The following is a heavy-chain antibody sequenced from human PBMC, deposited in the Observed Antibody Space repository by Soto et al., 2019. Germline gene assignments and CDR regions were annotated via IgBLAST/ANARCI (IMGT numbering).Heavy chain of an antibody. J-gene: IGHJ5*01. D-gene: IGHD2-2*01. CDR3: ASIYCSSTSCYPNWFDS. CDR1: GGSFSGYY. CDR2: INHSGST. Sequence: SETLSLTCAVYGGSFSGYYWSWIRQPPGKGLEWIGEINHSGSTNYNPSLKSRVTISVDTSKNQFSLKLSSVTAADTAVYYCASIYCSSTSCYPNWFDSWGQGTLVTVSS. V-gene: IGHV4-34*01.